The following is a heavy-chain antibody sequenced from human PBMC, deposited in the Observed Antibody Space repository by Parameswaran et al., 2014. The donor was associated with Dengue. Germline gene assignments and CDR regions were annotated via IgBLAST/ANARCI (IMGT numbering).Heavy chain of an antibody. CDR2: IWYDGSNK. J-gene: IGHJ2*01. V-gene: IGHV3-33*01. D-gene: IGHD3-22*01. CDR3: AREITMIVGRYWYFDL. Sequence: VRQAQGKGLEWVAVIWYDGSNKYYADSVKGRFTISRDNSKNTLYLQMNSLRAEDTAVYYCAREITMIVGRYWYFDLWGRGTLVTVSS.